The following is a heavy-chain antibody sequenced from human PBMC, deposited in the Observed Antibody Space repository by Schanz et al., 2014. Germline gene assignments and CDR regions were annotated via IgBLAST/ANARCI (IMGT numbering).Heavy chain of an antibody. V-gene: IGHV3-64*01. CDR3: ARDHTTESYYSAGPPIDY. CDR1: GFTLSNYA. CDR2: LSANGDST. Sequence: VQLVDSGGGLVKPGGSLRLSCAAPGFTLSNYAMHWVRQTPDKGLEWVSGLSANGDSTFYSSSVKGRFTISRDISKNTLYLQMNSLRAEDTAVYYCARDHTTESYYSAGPPIDYWGQGTLLTVSS. D-gene: IGHD1-26*01. J-gene: IGHJ4*02.